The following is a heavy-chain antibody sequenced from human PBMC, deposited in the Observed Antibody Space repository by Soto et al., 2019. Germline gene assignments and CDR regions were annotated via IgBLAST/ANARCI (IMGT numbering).Heavy chain of an antibody. CDR2: ISYDGSNK. J-gene: IGHJ3*02. CDR1: GFTFSSYG. V-gene: IGHV3-30*18. CDR3: AKDSGPSYYDFWSGDAFDI. Sequence: GGSLRLSCAASGFTFSSYGMHWVRQAPGKGLEWVAVISYDGSNKYYADSVNGRFTISRDNSKNTLYLQMNSLRAEDTAVYYCAKDSGPSYYDFWSGDAFDIWGQGTMVTVSS. D-gene: IGHD3-3*01.